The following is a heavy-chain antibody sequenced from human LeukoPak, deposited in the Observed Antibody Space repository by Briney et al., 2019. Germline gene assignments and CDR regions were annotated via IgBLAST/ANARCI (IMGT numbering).Heavy chain of an antibody. V-gene: IGHV3-21*01. D-gene: IGHD4-23*01. CDR2: ITSSSSYI. Sequence: AGGSLRLSWAASGFTFSSYTMNGVRQAPGKGPEWVSSITSSSSYIYYADSVKGRFTISRDNARNSLYLQMNSLRAEDTALYYCARDGDTVLTRGYYYYMDVWGKGTTVTVSS. CDR1: GFTFSSYT. J-gene: IGHJ6*03. CDR3: ARDGDTVLTRGYYYYMDV.